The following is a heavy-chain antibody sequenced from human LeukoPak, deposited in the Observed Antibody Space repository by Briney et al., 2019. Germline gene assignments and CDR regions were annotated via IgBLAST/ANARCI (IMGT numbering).Heavy chain of an antibody. J-gene: IGHJ3*02. Sequence: GESLKISCKGSGYKFPTYWIGWVRQMPGKGLEWMGIIYPDDSDTGYSPSFQGLVTISADKSISTAYLQWSSLKASDTAMYYCARHEGYCISSSCSDTFDIWGQGTMVTVSS. CDR3: ARHEGYCISSSCSDTFDI. D-gene: IGHD2-2*01. CDR2: IYPDDSDT. V-gene: IGHV5-51*01. CDR1: GYKFPTYW.